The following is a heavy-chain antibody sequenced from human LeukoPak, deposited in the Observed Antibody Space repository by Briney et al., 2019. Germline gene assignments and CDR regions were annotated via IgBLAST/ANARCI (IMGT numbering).Heavy chain of an antibody. CDR1: GGSFRGYY. V-gene: IGHV4-34*01. CDR2: INHSGST. D-gene: IGHD3-22*01. CDR3: ARGSSAFDTYYYYYMDV. J-gene: IGHJ6*03. Sequence: SETLSLTCAVYGGSFRGYYWTWIRQAPGKGLEWIGEINHSGSTNYNPSLKSPVTISVDTSKNQFSLKLSSVTAADTAVYYCARGSSAFDTYYYYYMDVWGKGTTVTVSS.